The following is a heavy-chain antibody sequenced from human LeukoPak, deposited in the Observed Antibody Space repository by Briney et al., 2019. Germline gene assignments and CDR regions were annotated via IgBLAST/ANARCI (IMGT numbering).Heavy chain of an antibody. CDR1: GYTFAGYY. CDR3: ARAPSGSGYDSRFDY. J-gene: IGHJ4*02. V-gene: IGHV1-2*02. CDR2: INPNSGGT. Sequence: ASVKVSCKASGYTFAGYYMHWARQAPGQGLEWMGWINPNSGGTNYAQKFQGRVTMTWDTSISTAYMELSRLRSDDTAVYYCARAPSGSGYDSRFDYWGQGTLVTVSS. D-gene: IGHD5-12*01.